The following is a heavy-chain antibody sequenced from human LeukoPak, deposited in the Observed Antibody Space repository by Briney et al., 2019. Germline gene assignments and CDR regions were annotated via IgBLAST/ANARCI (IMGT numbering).Heavy chain of an antibody. D-gene: IGHD3-10*01. J-gene: IGHJ1*01. CDR1: GYTLTELS. CDR3: ATEGHVLLPFQH. CDR2: FDPEDGET. V-gene: IGHV1-24*01. Sequence: GASVKVSCKVSGYTLTELSMHWVRQAPGKGLEWMGGFDPEDGETIYAQKSQGRVTMNQDTSTDTAYMELSSLRSEDTAVYYCATEGHVLLPFQHWGQGTLVTVSS.